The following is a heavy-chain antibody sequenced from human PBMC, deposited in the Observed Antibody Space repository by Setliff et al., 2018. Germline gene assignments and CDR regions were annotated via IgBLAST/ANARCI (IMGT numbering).Heavy chain of an antibody. CDR1: GGSVSSGSYY. CDR3: VGRDFSGGDS. CDR2: IYKSGST. Sequence: SETLSLTCTVSGGSVSSGSYYWSWIRQPAGKGLEWFGHIYKSGSTNYNPSLKSRVTMSLDTSKNQFSLNLYSVTAADTAVYYCVGRDFSGGDSWGHGTLVTVSS. V-gene: IGHV4-61*09. D-gene: IGHD6-25*01. J-gene: IGHJ5*01.